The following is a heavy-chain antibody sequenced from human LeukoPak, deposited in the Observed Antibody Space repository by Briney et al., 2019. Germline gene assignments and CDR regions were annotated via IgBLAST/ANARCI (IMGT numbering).Heavy chain of an antibody. CDR2: INHSGST. Sequence: PSETLSLTCAVYGGSFSGYYWSWIRQPPGKGLEWIGEINHSGSTNYNPSIKSRVTISVDTSKNQFSLTLSSVNAADTPVYYCARKTSSDRIAAAGPHNWFDPWGQGTLVTVSS. V-gene: IGHV4-34*01. CDR3: ARKTSSDRIAAAGPHNWFDP. D-gene: IGHD6-13*01. CDR1: GGSFSGYY. J-gene: IGHJ5*02.